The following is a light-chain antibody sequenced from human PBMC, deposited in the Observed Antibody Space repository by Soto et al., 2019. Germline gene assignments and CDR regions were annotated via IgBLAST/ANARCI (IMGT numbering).Light chain of an antibody. CDR2: DAS. CDR3: QQRSNWPPT. CDR1: QSISSY. J-gene: IGKJ4*01. V-gene: IGKV3-11*01. Sequence: EIVLTQSPATLSLSPGERATLSCRASQSISSYLAWYQQKPGQAPRLLIYDASNRATGIPARFGGGGTGTDFTLTISSLEPEDLAVYYCQQRSNWPPTFGGGTKVEIK.